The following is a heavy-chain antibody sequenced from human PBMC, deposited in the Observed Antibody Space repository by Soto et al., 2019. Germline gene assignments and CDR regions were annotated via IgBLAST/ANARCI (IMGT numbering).Heavy chain of an antibody. Sequence: ASVKVSCKASGYTFTSYGISWVRQAPGQGLEWMGWISAYNGNTNYAQKLQGRVTMTTDTSTSPAYMELRSLRSDDTAVYYCARLGTPLSGYSGHDAFDIWGQGTMVTVSS. CDR2: ISAYNGNT. V-gene: IGHV1-18*01. CDR3: ARLGTPLSGYSGHDAFDI. CDR1: GYTFTSYG. J-gene: IGHJ3*02. D-gene: IGHD5-12*01.